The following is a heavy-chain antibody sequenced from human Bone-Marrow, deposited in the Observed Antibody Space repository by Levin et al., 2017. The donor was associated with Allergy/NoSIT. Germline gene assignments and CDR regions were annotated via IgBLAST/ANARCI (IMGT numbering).Heavy chain of an antibody. CDR2: ISYDGSNK. V-gene: IGHV3-30-3*01. Sequence: GESLKISCAASGFTFSSYAMHWVRQAPGKGLEWVAVISYDGSNKYYADSVKGRFTISRDNSKNTLYLQMNSLRAEDTAVYYCARDGLNYYDSSGYYYWGQGTLVTVSS. J-gene: IGHJ4*02. CDR1: GFTFSSYA. CDR3: ARDGLNYYDSSGYYY. D-gene: IGHD3-22*01.